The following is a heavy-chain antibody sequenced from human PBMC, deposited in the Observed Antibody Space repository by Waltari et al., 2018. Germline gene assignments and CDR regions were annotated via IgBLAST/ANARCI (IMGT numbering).Heavy chain of an antibody. CDR3: ARGIHGGAWIVDY. Sequence: QVQLVQSGAEVKKPGASVKISCKASGYSFSSYAIHWVCQAPGHRLEWLGWSNADNGNTEYSREFQGRVTMTRDTSASTAYVELSSLRSDDMAVYYCARGIHGGAWIVDYWGQGTLVTLSS. CDR1: GYSFSSYA. J-gene: IGHJ4*02. D-gene: IGHD1-1*01. V-gene: IGHV1-3*02. CDR2: SNADNGNT.